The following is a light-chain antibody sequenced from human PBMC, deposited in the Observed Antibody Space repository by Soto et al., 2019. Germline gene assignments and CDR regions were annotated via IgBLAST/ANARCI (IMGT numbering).Light chain of an antibody. CDR3: QQYNNWPPIT. CDR1: QSVSGN. V-gene: IGKV3-15*01. J-gene: IGKJ2*01. Sequence: EIVMTQSPATLSVSPGARATLSCRASQSVSGNLAWYQQKPGQAPRLLIYGASTRATGIPARFSGSGSGTDFTLTISILQSVDFAVYYCQQYNNWPPITFGQGTKLEIK. CDR2: GAS.